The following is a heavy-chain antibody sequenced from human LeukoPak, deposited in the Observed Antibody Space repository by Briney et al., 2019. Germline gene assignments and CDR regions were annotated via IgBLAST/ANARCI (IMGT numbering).Heavy chain of an antibody. V-gene: IGHV3-23*01. CDR3: AKDLRWTREYDIAYYFDY. CDR2: ISGSGGST. D-gene: IGHD3-9*01. J-gene: IGHJ4*02. CDR1: GFTFSSYA. Sequence: GGSLRLSCAASGFTFSSYAMSWVRQAPGKGLEWVSTISGSGGSTYYADSVKGRFTISRDNSKNTLYLQMNSLRAEDTAVYYCAKDLRWTREYDIAYYFDYWGQGTLVTVSS.